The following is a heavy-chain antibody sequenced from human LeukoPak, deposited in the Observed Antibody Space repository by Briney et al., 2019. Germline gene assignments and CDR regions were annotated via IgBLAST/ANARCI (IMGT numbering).Heavy chain of an antibody. CDR3: AREFRLDHDGSRSLGEFDP. J-gene: IGHJ5*02. D-gene: IGHD3-10*01. Sequence: PGGSLRLSCAASGLAFSSYAMYWVRQAPGKGLEWVAVISYDESNKYYADSLEGRFTISRDNSKNTLYLQMNRLRAEDTAVYYCAREFRLDHDGSRSLGEFDPWGQGTLVTVSS. CDR1: GLAFSSYA. V-gene: IGHV3-30-3*01. CDR2: ISYDESNK.